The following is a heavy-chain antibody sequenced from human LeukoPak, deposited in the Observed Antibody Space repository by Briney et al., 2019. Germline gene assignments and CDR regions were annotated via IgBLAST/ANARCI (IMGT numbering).Heavy chain of an antibody. J-gene: IGHJ4*02. V-gene: IGHV1-18*01. D-gene: IGHD1-20*01. CDR3: GRDKLDNWNDQDGDY. CDR1: GYTFTSYG. Sequence: ASVKVSCKASGYTFTSYGISWVRQAPGQGLEWMGWISAYNGNTNYAQKFQGRVTITADESTSTAYMELSSLRSEDTAVYYCGRDKLDNWNDQDGDYWGQGTLVTVSS. CDR2: ISAYNGNT.